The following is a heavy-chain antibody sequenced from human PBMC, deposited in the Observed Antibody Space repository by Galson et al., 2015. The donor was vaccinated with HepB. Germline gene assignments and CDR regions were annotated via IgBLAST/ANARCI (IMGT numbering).Heavy chain of an antibody. CDR3: AKDQRAGTMIDAVDI. J-gene: IGHJ3*02. V-gene: IGHV3-21*01. CDR2: ISTSSSNI. D-gene: IGHD3-22*01. CDR1: KFTFRSYS. Sequence: SLRLSCAASKFTFRSYSMNWVRQAPGRGLEWVSSISTSSSNIHYADSVKGRFTISRDNAKNSLYLQMNSLRAEDTAVYYCAKDQRAGTMIDAVDIWGQGTMVTVSS.